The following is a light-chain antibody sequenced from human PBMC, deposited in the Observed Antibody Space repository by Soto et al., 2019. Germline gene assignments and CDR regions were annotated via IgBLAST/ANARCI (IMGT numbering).Light chain of an antibody. CDR2: DAS. CDR1: QSVGSK. J-gene: IGKJ3*01. CDR3: QQYNNWPPFT. Sequence: EIVMTQSPATLSVSPGERASLSCRASQSVGSKLAWYQHTPGQAPRLLIYDASTRATGFPARFSSSASGTEFTLTITSLQPEDFAVYYCQQYNNWPPFTFGPGTKVDIK. V-gene: IGKV3-15*01.